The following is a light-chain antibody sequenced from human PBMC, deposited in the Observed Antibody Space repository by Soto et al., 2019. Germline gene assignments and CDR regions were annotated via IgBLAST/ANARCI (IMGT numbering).Light chain of an antibody. J-gene: IGLJ3*02. CDR3: LLYYGGAQLWV. CDR2: STS. V-gene: IGLV7-43*01. CDR1: TGAVTSGYY. Sequence: QAVVTQEPSLTVSPGGTVTLTCASSTGAVTSGYYPNWFQQKPGQAPRGLIYSTSNKHSWTPARFSGSLLGGKAALTLSGVQPEDEAEYYCLLYYGGAQLWVFGGGTKLTVL.